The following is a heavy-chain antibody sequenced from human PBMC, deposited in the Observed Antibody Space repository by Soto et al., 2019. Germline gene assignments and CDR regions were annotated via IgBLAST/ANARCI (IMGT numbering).Heavy chain of an antibody. CDR1: GGSMSSYY. CDR2: VYSSGGT. V-gene: IGHV4-4*07. CDR3: ARGQRFSDWFDP. J-gene: IGHJ5*02. Sequence: SSETLSLTCTVSGGSMSSYYWTWIRQPAGKGLEWIGRVYSSGGTHYNPSLKSRVTISLDTSKNQFSLRLLSVTDADTAVYYCARGQRFSDWFDPWGQGTLVTDS. D-gene: IGHD3-3*01.